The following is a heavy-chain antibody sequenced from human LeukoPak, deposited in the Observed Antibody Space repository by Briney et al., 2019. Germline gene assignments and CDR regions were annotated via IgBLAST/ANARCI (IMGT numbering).Heavy chain of an antibody. CDR2: ISSSSSYI. Sequence: GGSLRLSCAASGFTFSSYSMNWVRQAPETGLEWVSSISSSSSYIYYADSVKGRFTISRDNAKNSLYLQMNSLRAEDTAVYYCARDLPLVSSSISPHYGMDVWGQGTTVTVSS. D-gene: IGHD6-6*01. CDR3: ARDLPLVSSSISPHYGMDV. V-gene: IGHV3-21*01. J-gene: IGHJ6*02. CDR1: GFTFSSYS.